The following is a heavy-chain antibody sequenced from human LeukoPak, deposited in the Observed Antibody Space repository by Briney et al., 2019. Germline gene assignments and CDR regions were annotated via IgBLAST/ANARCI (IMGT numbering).Heavy chain of an antibody. J-gene: IGHJ4*02. D-gene: IGHD1-26*01. CDR2: TYYRSKWYY. V-gene: IGHV6-1*01. CDR3: ARDPVGGSTIFDY. CDR1: GDSVSSNSDA. Sequence: SQTLSLACAISGDSVSSNSDAWNWVRQSPSRGLEWLGRTYYRSKWYYDYAVAVKSRISINPDTSKNQFSLQLSSVTPEDTAVYYCARDPVGGSTIFDYWGQGTLVTVSS.